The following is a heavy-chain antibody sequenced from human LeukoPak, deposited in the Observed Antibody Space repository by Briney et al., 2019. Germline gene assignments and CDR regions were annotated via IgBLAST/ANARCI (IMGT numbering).Heavy chain of an antibody. CDR1: DDSITMYY. CDR2: VDHTGST. V-gene: IGHV4-59*01. CDR3: ARGRVSSSTWYSTYYYFFYMDF. Sequence: SETLSLTCTVSDDSITMYYWTWIRQPPGKGLEWIGYVDHTGSTKFNPSLNGRASISRDTSNNFFSLRLRSVTAADTAVYFCARGRVSSSTWYSTYYYFFYMDFWGKGTTVTVSS. J-gene: IGHJ6*03. D-gene: IGHD4-11*01.